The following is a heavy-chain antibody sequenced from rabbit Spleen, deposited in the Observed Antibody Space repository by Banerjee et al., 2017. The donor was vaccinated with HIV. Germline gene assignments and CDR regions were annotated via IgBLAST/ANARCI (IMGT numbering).Heavy chain of an antibody. CDR1: GFSFSSNW. Sequence: LEESGGGLVKPGGTLTLTCTVSGFSFSSNWICWVRQAPGKGLEWIACIDTSDGDTDYANWPKGRFTISKASSTTVTLQMTSLTDADTATYFCVRDPVSDWYPFDLWGPGTLVTVS. D-gene: IGHD2-1*01. CDR2: IDTSDGDT. J-gene: IGHJ4*01. V-gene: IGHV1S45*01. CDR3: VRDPVSDWYPFDL.